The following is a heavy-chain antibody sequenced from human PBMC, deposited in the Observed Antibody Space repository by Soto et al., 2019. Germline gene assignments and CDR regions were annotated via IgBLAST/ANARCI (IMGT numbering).Heavy chain of an antibody. Sequence: DVQLAESGGGLVQPGGSLRLSCVASGQTFNRYWMSWVRQAPGKGLEWVANIKQDGSEEYYVDSVKGRFTISRDNAKKALYLQMHSLRAADTAMDDCVRTHVESWSFDFYGMDVCGQGTKVIVSS. CDR1: GQTFNRYW. D-gene: IGHD3-3*01. J-gene: IGHJ6*02. CDR3: VRTHVESWSFDFYGMDV. V-gene: IGHV3-7*03. CDR2: IKQDGSEE.